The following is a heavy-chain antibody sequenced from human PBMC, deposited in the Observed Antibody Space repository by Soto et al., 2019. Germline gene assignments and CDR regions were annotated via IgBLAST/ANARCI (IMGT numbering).Heavy chain of an antibody. D-gene: IGHD7-27*01. Sequence: EVQVLESGGGFVQPGGSLRLSCAASGFTLSDYAMTWVRQGPGKGLEWVSAISGSGDSTYYTDSVKGRFTISRDNSKNTMYLEMIGLRAEDTAVYYCAKDFRPDWGQDYYYGMDAWGQGTTVTVSS. CDR2: ISGSGDST. CDR3: AKDFRPDWGQDYYYGMDA. CDR1: GFTLSDYA. V-gene: IGHV3-23*01. J-gene: IGHJ6*02.